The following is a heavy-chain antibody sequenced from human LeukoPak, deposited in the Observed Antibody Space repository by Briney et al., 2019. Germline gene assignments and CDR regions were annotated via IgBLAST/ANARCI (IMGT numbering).Heavy chain of an antibody. V-gene: IGHV4-34*01. CDR2: INHSGST. Sequence: SSETLSLTCAVYGGSFSGYYWSWIRQPPGKGLEWGGEINHSGSTNYNPSLKSRVTISVDTSKNQFSLKLSSVTAADTAVYYCARAKYYYDSSGYYSYYFDYWGQGTLVTVSS. CDR1: GGSFSGYY. CDR3: ARAKYYYDSSGYYSYYFDY. D-gene: IGHD3-22*01. J-gene: IGHJ4*02.